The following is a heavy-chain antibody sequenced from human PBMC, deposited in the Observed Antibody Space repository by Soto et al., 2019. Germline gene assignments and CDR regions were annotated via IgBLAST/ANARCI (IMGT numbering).Heavy chain of an antibody. D-gene: IGHD4-17*01. CDR1: GFTFSSYS. V-gene: IGHV3-21*01. Sequence: EVQLVESGGGLVKPGGSLRLSCAASGFTFSSYSMNWVRQAPGKGLEWVSSISSSSSYIYYADSVKGRFTISRDNAKNSLNLQMNSLRAEDTAVYYCARDESPTTVTTQFAFDIWGQGTMVTVSS. CDR2: ISSSSSYI. CDR3: ARDESPTTVTTQFAFDI. J-gene: IGHJ3*02.